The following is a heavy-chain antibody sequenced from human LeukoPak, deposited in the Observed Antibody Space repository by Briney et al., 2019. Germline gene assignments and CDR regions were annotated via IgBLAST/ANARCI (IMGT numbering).Heavy chain of an antibody. Sequence: SETLSLTCTVSGGSISGYYWNWIRQPAGKGLEWIGRIYTSGSTNYNPSLKSRVTMSIDKSKNQFSLKLSSVTAADTAVYYCARDLRWGEEAFDIWGQGTMVTVSS. J-gene: IGHJ3*02. CDR2: IYTSGST. CDR3: ARDLRWGEEAFDI. D-gene: IGHD4-23*01. V-gene: IGHV4-4*07. CDR1: GGSISGYY.